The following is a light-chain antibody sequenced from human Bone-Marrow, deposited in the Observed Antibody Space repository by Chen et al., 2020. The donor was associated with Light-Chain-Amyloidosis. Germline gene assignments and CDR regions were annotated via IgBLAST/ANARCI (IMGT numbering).Light chain of an antibody. CDR2: EVS. J-gene: IGLJ3*02. CDR3: CSYAGSSTPWV. Sequence: QSALPPPASVSGSPGQSITISCTGTSSDVGSYNLVSWYQQHPGNAPKLMIYEVSKRPSGVSNRFSGSKSGNTASLTISGLQAEDEADYYCCSYAGSSTPWVFGGGTKLTVL. CDR1: SSDVGSYNL. V-gene: IGLV2-23*02.